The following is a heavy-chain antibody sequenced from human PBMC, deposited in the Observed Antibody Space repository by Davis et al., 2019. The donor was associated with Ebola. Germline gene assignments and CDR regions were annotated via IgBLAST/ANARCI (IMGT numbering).Heavy chain of an antibody. CDR1: SGSISDNNW. J-gene: IGHJ6*02. CDR2: IYRDGST. Sequence: MPSETLSLTCAVSSGSISDNNWWSWVRQSPGKGLEWIGAIYRDGSTNYNPSLQGRVIISLDWSTNQISLSLTSVTAADTAVYYCAKPPMGVYAMDVWGQGTTVTVSS. V-gene: IGHV4-4*02. D-gene: IGHD1-14*01. CDR3: AKPPMGVYAMDV.